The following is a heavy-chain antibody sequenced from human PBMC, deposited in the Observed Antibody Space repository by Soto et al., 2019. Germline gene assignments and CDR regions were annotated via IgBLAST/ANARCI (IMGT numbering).Heavy chain of an antibody. Sequence: KAGGSLRLSCAASGFSISDHYMSWIRQAPGKGLEWVSYSSNGGTFTKYADSVKGRFSISRDNAKNSLYLEIKSLRGEDTAIYYCARSGDNYNVLDYWGQGTPVTVSS. J-gene: IGHJ4*02. CDR2: SSNGGTFT. CDR1: GFSISDHY. CDR3: ARSGDNYNVLDY. D-gene: IGHD3-10*02. V-gene: IGHV3-11*03.